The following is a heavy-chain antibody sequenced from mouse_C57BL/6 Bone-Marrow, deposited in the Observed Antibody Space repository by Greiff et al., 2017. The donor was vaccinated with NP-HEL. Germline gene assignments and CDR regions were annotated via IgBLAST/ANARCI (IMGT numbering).Heavy chain of an antibody. CDR3: ARQIVLLRYDY. CDR2: IYPGDGDT. V-gene: IGHV1-80*01. CDR1: GYAFSSYW. D-gene: IGHD1-1*01. Sequence: QVQLQQSGAELVKPGASVKISCKASGYAFSSYWMNWVKQRPGKGLEWIGQIYPGDGDTNYNGKFKGKATLTADKSSSTAYMQLSSLTSEDSAVYCCARQIVLLRYDYWGQGTTLTVSS. J-gene: IGHJ2*01.